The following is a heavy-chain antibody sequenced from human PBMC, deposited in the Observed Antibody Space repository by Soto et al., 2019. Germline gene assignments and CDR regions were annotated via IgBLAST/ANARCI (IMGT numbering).Heavy chain of an antibody. J-gene: IGHJ4*02. Sequence: QLQLQESGPGLVKPSETLSLTCTVSGGSISSSSYYWGWIRQPPGKGLEWIGSIYYSGSTYYNPSLKSRVTISVDTSKNQFSLKLSSVAAADTAVYYCARWVVGVAATFFDYWGQGTLVTVSS. CDR2: IYYSGST. D-gene: IGHD2-15*01. V-gene: IGHV4-39*01. CDR1: GGSISSSSYY. CDR3: ARWVVGVAATFFDY.